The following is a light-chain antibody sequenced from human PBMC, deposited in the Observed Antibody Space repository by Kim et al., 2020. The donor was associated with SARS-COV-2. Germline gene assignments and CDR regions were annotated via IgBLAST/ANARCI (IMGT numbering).Light chain of an antibody. V-gene: IGKV3-15*01. J-gene: IGKJ4*01. CDR3: QQYGKWLCT. CDR2: DAS. Sequence: EVVLTQSPATLSVSPGESVTLSCRASQSVHRNLAWYQQKPGQPPSLLIDDASTRATGIPARFSGSGSGTEFTLTISSLQPDDSAVYYCQQYGKWLCTFGGGTKVDIK. CDR1: QSVHRN.